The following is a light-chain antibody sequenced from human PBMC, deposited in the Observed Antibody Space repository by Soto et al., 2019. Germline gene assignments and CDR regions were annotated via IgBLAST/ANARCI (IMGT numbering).Light chain of an antibody. Sequence: QLVLTQSPSVSASLGASVNLTCTLSSGHSSYAIAWHQQQPEKGPRYLMRLNSDGSHSKGDGIPDRFSGSSSGAERYLTISSLQSEDEADYYCQTWGAGIPVFGGGTKLTVL. J-gene: IGLJ2*01. CDR3: QTWGAGIPV. V-gene: IGLV4-69*01. CDR1: SGHSSYA. CDR2: LNSDGSH.